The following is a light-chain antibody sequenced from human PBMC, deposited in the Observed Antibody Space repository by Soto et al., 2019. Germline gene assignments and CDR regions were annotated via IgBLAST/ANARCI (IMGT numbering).Light chain of an antibody. CDR1: QSVSDNY. CDR3: QQYGSSPWT. J-gene: IGKJ1*01. Sequence: EIVLTQSPGTLSLSSGERATLSCRASQSVSDNYLAWYQQKPGLAPRLLIYGASSRAAGIPDRFSGSGSGPDFTLTISRLGPEDVAVYFCQQYGSSPWTFGQGTKVDI. V-gene: IGKV3-20*01. CDR2: GAS.